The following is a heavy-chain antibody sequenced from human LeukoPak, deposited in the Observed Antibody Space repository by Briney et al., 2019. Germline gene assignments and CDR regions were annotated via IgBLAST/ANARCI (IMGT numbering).Heavy chain of an antibody. J-gene: IGHJ4*02. D-gene: IGHD6-13*01. Sequence: PGGSLRLSCAASGFTFMDYYMSWIRQAPGKGLEWASYSSSNSSYTNYADSVKGRFTISRDNAKNSLYLQMNSLRAEDTAVYYCARNIDLAAAGTFDYWGQGTLVTVSS. CDR2: SSSNSSYT. CDR3: ARNIDLAAAGTFDY. CDR1: GFTFMDYY. V-gene: IGHV3-11*06.